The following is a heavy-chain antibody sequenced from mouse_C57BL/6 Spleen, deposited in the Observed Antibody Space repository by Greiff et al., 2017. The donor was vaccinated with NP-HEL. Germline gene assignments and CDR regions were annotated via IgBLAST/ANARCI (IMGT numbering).Heavy chain of an antibody. CDR3: ARDYDYANFDV. CDR2: INPGSGGT. V-gene: IGHV1-54*01. J-gene: IGHJ1*03. D-gene: IGHD2-4*01. Sequence: QVQLKESGAELVRPGTSVKVSCKASGYAFTNYLIEWVKQRPGQGLEWIGVINPGSGGTNYNEKFKGKATLTADKSSSTAYMQLSSLTSEDSAVYFWARDYDYANFDVWGTGTTVTVSS. CDR1: GYAFTNYL.